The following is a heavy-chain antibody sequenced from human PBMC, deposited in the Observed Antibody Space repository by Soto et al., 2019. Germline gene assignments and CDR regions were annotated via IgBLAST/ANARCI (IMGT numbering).Heavy chain of an antibody. CDR1: GGTFSGHA. Sequence: QVQLVQSGAEVKKPGSSVKVSCEASGGTFSGHAISWVRQAPGQGPEWMGGLIPLFGTTQHAQNFQDRLTITADKSTSTAYMALTSLRFEDTAIYYCARGPTWGYRFESRGQGTLVTVSS. J-gene: IGHJ4*02. CDR3: ARGPTWGYRFES. CDR2: LIPLFGTT. V-gene: IGHV1-69*06. D-gene: IGHD2-15*01.